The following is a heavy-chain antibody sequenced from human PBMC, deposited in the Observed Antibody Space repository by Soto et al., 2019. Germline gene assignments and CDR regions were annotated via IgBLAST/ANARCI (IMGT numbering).Heavy chain of an antibody. CDR2: ISYDGSNK. V-gene: IGHV3-30*18. CDR3: AKDRYYDSSGYLVT. Sequence: GESLKISCAAAGFTFSSYGMHWVRQAPGKGLEWVAVISYDGSNKYYADSVKGRFTISRDNSKNPLYLQLNSLRAEDTVVYYCAKDRYYDSSGYLVTWGQGTLVTVSS. CDR1: GFTFSSYG. J-gene: IGHJ5*02. D-gene: IGHD3-22*01.